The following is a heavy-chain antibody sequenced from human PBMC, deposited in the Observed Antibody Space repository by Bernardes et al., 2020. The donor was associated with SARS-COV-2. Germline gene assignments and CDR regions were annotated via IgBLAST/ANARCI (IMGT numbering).Heavy chain of an antibody. CDR2: ISYDGSNK. D-gene: IGHD4-17*01. V-gene: IGHV3-30-3*01. Sequence: GWSLRLSCAASGFTFSSYAMHWVRQAPGKGLEWVAVISYDGSNKYYADSVKGRFTISRDNSKNTLYLQMNSLRAEDTAVYYCAGELLDYYGMDVWDQGTTVTVSS. J-gene: IGHJ6*02. CDR1: GFTFSSYA. CDR3: AGELLDYYGMDV.